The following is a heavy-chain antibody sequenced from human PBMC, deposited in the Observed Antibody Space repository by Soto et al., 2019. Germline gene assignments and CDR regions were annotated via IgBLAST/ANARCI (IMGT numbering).Heavy chain of an antibody. Sequence: SETLSLTCTVSGGSISSYYWSWIRQPPGKGLEWIGYIYYSGSTNYTPSLKSRVTISVDTSKNQFSLKLSSVTAADTAVYYCAGRYGGNFDYWGQGTLVTVSS. CDR3: AGRYGGNFDY. D-gene: IGHD1-26*01. V-gene: IGHV4-59*01. J-gene: IGHJ4*02. CDR2: IYYSGST. CDR1: GGSISSYY.